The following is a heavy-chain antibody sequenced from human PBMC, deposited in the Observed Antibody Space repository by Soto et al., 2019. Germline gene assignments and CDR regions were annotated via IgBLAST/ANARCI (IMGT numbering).Heavy chain of an antibody. J-gene: IGHJ6*02. Sequence: GGSLRLSCAASGFTFSDYYMIWIRQAPGKGLEWVSYISSSGSTIYYADSVKGRFTISRDNAKNSLYLQMNSLRAEDTAVFYCARDWSGTTCPCMDVWGQGATVTVSS. V-gene: IGHV3-11*01. CDR3: ARDWSGTTCPCMDV. CDR2: ISSSGSTI. CDR1: GFTFSDYY. D-gene: IGHD3-3*01.